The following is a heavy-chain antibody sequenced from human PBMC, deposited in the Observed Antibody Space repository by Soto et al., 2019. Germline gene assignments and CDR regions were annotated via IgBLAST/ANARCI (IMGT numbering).Heavy chain of an antibody. CDR1: GFTLSNYE. V-gene: IGHV3-48*03. CDR2: ISTGGSSI. D-gene: IGHD1-26*01. Sequence: GRSLILSCAGSGFTLSNYEMNWVRQAPGKGLEWVSYISTGGSSIYYADSVKGRFTIARDNGKNSVYLQMSSLRAEDTATYYCARERGGLSGADVWGQGTTVTVS. CDR3: ARERGGLSGADV. J-gene: IGHJ6*02.